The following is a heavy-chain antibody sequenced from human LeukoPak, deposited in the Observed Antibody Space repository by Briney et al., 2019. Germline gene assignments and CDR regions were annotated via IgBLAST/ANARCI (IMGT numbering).Heavy chain of an antibody. D-gene: IGHD3-10*01. CDR1: GFTFDDYA. J-gene: IGHJ6*02. Sequence: GGSLRLSCAASGFTFDDYALHWVRQAPGKGLEWVSLISWDGGSTYYADSVKGRFTISRDNSKNSLYLQMNSLRAEDTALYYCAKDILWFGETHYGMDVWGQGTTVTVSS. CDR2: ISWDGGST. CDR3: AKDILWFGETHYGMDV. V-gene: IGHV3-43D*03.